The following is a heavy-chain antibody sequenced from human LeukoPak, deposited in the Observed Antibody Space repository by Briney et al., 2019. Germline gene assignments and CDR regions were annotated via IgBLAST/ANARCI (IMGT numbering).Heavy chain of an antibody. D-gene: IGHD2-2*01. V-gene: IGHV1-69*04. J-gene: IGHJ6*02. CDR2: IIPILCIA. CDR1: GYTFTGYY. Sequence: GASVKVSCKASGYTFTGYYMHWVRQAPGQGLEWMGRIIPILCIANYAQKFQGRVTITADKSTSTAYMELSSLRSEDTAVYYCARGQIRSSTKGLRRYYGMDVWGQGTTVTVSS. CDR3: ARGQIRSSTKGLRRYYGMDV.